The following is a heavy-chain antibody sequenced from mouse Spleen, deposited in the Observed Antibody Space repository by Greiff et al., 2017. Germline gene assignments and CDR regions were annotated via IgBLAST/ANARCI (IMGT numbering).Heavy chain of an antibody. J-gene: IGHJ4*01. V-gene: IGHV1-19*01. CDR1: GYTFTDYY. CDR2: INPYNGGT. D-gene: IGHD1-1*01. Sequence: EVQLQQSGPVLVKPGASVKMSCKASGYTFTDYYMNWVKQSHGKSLKWIGVINPYNGGTSYNQKFKGKATLTVDKSSSTAYMELNSLTSEDSAVYYCAREGGTTFYAMDYWGQGTSVTVSS. CDR3: AREGGTTFYAMDY.